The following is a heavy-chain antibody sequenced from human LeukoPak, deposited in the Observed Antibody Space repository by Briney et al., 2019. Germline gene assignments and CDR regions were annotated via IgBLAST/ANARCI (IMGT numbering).Heavy chain of an antibody. CDR1: GYTFTSYY. V-gene: IGHV1-46*01. CDR2: INPSGGST. J-gene: IGHJ4*02. CDR3: ARDRKSPNTAMVTGLDY. Sequence: ASVKVSCKASGYTFTSYYMHWVRQAPGQGLEWMGIINPSGGSTSYAQKFQGRVTMTRDTSTSTVYMGLSSLRSEDTAVYYCARDRKSPNTAMVTGLDYWGQGTLVTVSS. D-gene: IGHD5-18*01.